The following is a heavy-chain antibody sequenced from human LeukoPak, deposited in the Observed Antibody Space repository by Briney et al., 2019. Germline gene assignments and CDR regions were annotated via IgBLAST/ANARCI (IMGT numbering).Heavy chain of an antibody. CDR2: IYHSGST. V-gene: IGHV4-30-2*01. J-gene: IGHJ3*02. CDR3: ARGGEGAYCGGDCYSGISAFDI. D-gene: IGHD2-21*02. Sequence: SQTLSLTCAVSGGSISSCGYSWSWIRQPPGKGLEWIGYIYHSGSTYYNPSLKSRVTISVDRSKNQFSLKLSSVTAADTAVYYCARGGEGAYCGGDCYSGISAFDIWGQGTMVTVSS. CDR1: GGSISSCGYS.